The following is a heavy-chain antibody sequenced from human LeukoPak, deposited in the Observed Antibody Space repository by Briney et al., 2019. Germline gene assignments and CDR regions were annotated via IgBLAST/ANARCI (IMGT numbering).Heavy chain of an antibody. J-gene: IGHJ5*02. CDR2: INHSGST. CDR1: GGSFSGYY. CDR3: ARGGRSGATKT. Sequence: KPSETLSLTCVVYGGSFSGYYWSWIRQPPGKELEWIGEINHSGSTNYNPSLKSRVTISVDTSKNQFSLKLSSVTAADTAVYYCARGGRSGATKTWGQGTLVTVSS. D-gene: IGHD1-26*01. V-gene: IGHV4-34*01.